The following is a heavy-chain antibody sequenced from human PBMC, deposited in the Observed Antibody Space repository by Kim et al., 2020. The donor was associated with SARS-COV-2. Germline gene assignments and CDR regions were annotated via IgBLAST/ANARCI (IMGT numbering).Heavy chain of an antibody. J-gene: IGHJ3*02. Sequence: ASVKVSCKASGYTFTSYAMNWVRQAPGQGLEWMGWINTNTGNPTYAQGFTGRFVFSLDTSVSTAYLQISSLKAEDTAVYYCARDSAVAGTDAFDIWGQGTMVTVSS. CDR2: INTNTGNP. CDR3: ARDSAVAGTDAFDI. V-gene: IGHV7-4-1*02. D-gene: IGHD6-19*01. CDR1: GYTFTSYA.